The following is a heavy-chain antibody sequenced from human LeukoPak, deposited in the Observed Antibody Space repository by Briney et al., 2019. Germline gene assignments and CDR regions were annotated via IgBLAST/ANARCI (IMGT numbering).Heavy chain of an antibody. CDR1: SYSISSGYY. J-gene: IGHJ4*02. Sequence: ASETLSLTCTVSSYSISSGYYWGWIRQPPGKGLEWIASINHSGITYYNPSLKRRVTISVDTSKNQFSLKVTSVTAADTAVYYCGRDRPTGYYDYWGQGTLVTVSS. D-gene: IGHD3-9*01. CDR2: INHSGIT. V-gene: IGHV4-38-2*02. CDR3: GRDRPTGYYDY.